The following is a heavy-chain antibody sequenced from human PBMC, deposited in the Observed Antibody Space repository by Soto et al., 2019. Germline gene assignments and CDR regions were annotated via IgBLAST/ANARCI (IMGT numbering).Heavy chain of an antibody. D-gene: IGHD3-10*02. V-gene: IGHV3-30-3*01. CDR1: GFTFSSYA. CDR3: ARDVGLGSGSYYWFDP. Sequence: GGSLRLSCAASGFTFSSYAIHWVRQAPGKGLEWVAVISYDGSNKYYADSVKGRFTISRDNSKNTLYLQMNSLRAEETAVYYCARDVGLGSGSYYWFDPWGQGTLVTVSS. CDR2: ISYDGSNK. J-gene: IGHJ5*02.